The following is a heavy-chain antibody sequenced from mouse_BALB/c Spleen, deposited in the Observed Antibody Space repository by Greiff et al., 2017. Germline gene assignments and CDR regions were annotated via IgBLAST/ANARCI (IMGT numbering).Heavy chain of an antibody. J-gene: IGHJ1*01. CDR2: IYPGGGYT. CDR3: ARYYGYGVNWYFDV. V-gene: IGHV1-63*02. CDR1: GYTFTNYW. Sequence: VQLQQSGAELVRPGASVKISCKASGYTFTNYWLGWVKQRPGHGLEWIGDIYPGGGYTNYNEKFKGKATMTADTSSSTAYMQLSSLTSEDSAVYFCARYYGYGVNWYFDVWGAGTTVTVSS. D-gene: IGHD2-2*01.